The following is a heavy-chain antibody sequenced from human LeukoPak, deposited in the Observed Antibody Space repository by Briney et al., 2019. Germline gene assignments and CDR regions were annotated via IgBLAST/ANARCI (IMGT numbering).Heavy chain of an antibody. J-gene: IGHJ4*02. CDR2: IKSKTDGGTT. CDR3: TTNRPHCSGGSCSDY. D-gene: IGHD2-15*01. CDR1: GFTFSAYA. Sequence: GGSLRLSCEASGFTFSAYAMTWVRQAPGKGLEWVGRIKSKTDGGTTDYAAPVKGRFTISRDDSKNTLYLQMDSLKTEDTALYYCTTNRPHCSGGSCSDYWGQGTLVTVSS. V-gene: IGHV3-15*05.